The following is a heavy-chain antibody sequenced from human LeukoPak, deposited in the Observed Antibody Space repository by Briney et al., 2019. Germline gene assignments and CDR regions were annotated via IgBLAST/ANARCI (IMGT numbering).Heavy chain of an antibody. J-gene: IGHJ6*03. V-gene: IGHV4-4*07. D-gene: IGHD6-6*01. Sequence: PSETLSLTCTVSGGSISSYYWSWIRQPAGKGLEWIGRIYTSGSTTYNPSLESRVTMSVDTSKNQFSLKLSSVTAADTAVYYCARDLEQLVTPQFYYYYYLDVWGKGTTVTVSS. CDR1: GGSISSYY. CDR2: IYTSGST. CDR3: ARDLEQLVTPQFYYYYYLDV.